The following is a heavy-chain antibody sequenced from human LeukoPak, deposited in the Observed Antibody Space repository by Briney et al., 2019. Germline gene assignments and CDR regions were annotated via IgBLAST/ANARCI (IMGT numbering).Heavy chain of an antibody. V-gene: IGHV3-21*01. CDR3: ARDSAAAGPGPYYFDY. D-gene: IGHD6-13*01. CDR1: GFTFSTYS. CDR2: ISTSSGSI. Sequence: PGGSLRLSCAASGFTFSTYSMNWVRQAPGKGLEWVASISTSSGSIYYADSVKGRFTISRDNAKNSLYLQMNSLRAEDTAIYYCARDSAAAGPGPYYFDYWGQGTLVTVSS. J-gene: IGHJ4*02.